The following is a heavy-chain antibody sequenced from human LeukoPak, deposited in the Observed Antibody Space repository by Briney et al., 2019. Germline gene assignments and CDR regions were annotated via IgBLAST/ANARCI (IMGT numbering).Heavy chain of an antibody. CDR1: GGSISSSKW. Sequence: SETLSLTCAVSGGSISSSKWWSWVRQPPGKGLEWIGEIYHSGSTNYNPSLKSRVTISVDKSKNQFSPNLSSVTAADTAVYYCARGDSSGYPDYWGQGALVTVSS. CDR2: IYHSGST. V-gene: IGHV4-4*02. D-gene: IGHD3-22*01. J-gene: IGHJ4*02. CDR3: ARGDSSGYPDY.